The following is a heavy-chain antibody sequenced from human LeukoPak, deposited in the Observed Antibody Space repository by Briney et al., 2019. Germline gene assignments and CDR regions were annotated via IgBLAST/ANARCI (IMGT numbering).Heavy chain of an antibody. Sequence: GGSLRLSCAASGFTFSMYWMSWVRQAPGKGLEWVAVISYDGSNKYYADSVKGRFTISRDNSKNTLYLQMNSLRAEDTAVYYCARGGGDYGDPQHYRGQGTLVTVSS. D-gene: IGHD4-17*01. CDR3: ARGGGDYGDPQHY. CDR2: ISYDGSNK. J-gene: IGHJ4*02. CDR1: GFTFSMYW. V-gene: IGHV3-30*19.